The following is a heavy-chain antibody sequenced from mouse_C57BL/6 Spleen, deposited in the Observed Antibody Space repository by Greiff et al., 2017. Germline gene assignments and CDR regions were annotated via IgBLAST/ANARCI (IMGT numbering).Heavy chain of an antibody. V-gene: IGHV14-4*01. Sequence: VQLQQSGAELVRPGASVKLSCTASGFNIKDDYMHWVKQRPEQGLEWIGWTDPENGDTEYASKFQGKATITAYTSYNTAYLQLSSLTSEDTAVYDCTTNSNYLLYARDYWGQGTSVTVSS. CDR1: GFNIKDDY. D-gene: IGHD2-5*01. CDR3: TTNSNYLLYARDY. J-gene: IGHJ4*01. CDR2: TDPENGDT.